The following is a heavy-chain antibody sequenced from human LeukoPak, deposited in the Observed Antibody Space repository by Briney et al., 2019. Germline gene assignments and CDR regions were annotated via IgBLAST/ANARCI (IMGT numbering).Heavy chain of an antibody. J-gene: IGHJ5*02. Sequence: ASVKVSCKASGYTFTGYYMNWVRQAPGQGLEWMGWINPNSGGTNYAQKFQGRVTMTRDTSISTAYMELTRLRSEDTAVYYCARGRGITWRFDPWGQGTLVTVSS. V-gene: IGHV1-2*02. CDR3: ARGRGITWRFDP. CDR2: INPNSGGT. CDR1: GYTFTGYY. D-gene: IGHD3-10*01.